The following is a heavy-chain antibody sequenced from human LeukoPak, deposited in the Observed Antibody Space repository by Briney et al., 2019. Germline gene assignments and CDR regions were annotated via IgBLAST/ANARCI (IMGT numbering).Heavy chain of an antibody. V-gene: IGHV3-48*03. Sequence: GGSLRLSCAASGFIFSDYEINWVRQAPGKGLEWVSCISTSGSTAYYADSVKGRFTISRDNANNSLFLQMNSLTAEDTAVYYCARGALHVFDYWGQGTPVTVSS. J-gene: IGHJ4*02. CDR1: GFIFSDYE. CDR2: ISTSGSTA. CDR3: ARGALHVFDY. D-gene: IGHD3-10*02.